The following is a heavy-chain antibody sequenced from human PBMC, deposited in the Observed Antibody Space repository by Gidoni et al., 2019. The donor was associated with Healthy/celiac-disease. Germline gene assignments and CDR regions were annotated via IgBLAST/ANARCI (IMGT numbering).Heavy chain of an antibody. CDR3: ARETKVGATHRDYFDY. V-gene: IGHV3-48*03. CDR2: ISSSGSTI. Sequence: EVQLVESGGGLEQPGGSLRLSCAASGFTFSSYEMNWVRQAPGKGLECVSYISSSGSTIYYADSVKGRFTISRDNAKNSLYLQMNSLRAEDTAVYYCARETKVGATHRDYFDYWGQGTLVTVSS. D-gene: IGHD1-26*01. CDR1: GFTFSSYE. J-gene: IGHJ4*02.